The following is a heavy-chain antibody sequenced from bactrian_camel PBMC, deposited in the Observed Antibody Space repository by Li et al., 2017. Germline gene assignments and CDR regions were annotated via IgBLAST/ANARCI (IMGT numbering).Heavy chain of an antibody. CDR3: ALKMPCHRYSTYRLADFGY. Sequence: VQLVESGGGSVQAGGSLRLSCTASKFTGCMAWFRQAPGKEREGVAGMPMGSSTPGYADSVKGRFTVARDYTKHTLYLQMNSLKPEDTGLYYCALKMPCHRYSTYRLADFGYWGHGTQVTVS. V-gene: IGHV3S42*01. CDR2: MPMGSSTP. J-gene: IGHJ6*01. CDR1: KFTGC. D-gene: IGHD7*01.